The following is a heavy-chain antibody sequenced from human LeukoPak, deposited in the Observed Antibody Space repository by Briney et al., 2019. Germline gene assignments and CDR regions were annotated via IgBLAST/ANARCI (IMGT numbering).Heavy chain of an antibody. J-gene: IGHJ4*02. CDR3: AKAGFNWNDAWVDY. CDR2: ISGSGGST. V-gene: IGHV3-23*01. Sequence: GGSLRLSRAASGFTFSSYAMSWVRQAPGKGLEWVSAISGSGGSTYYADSVKGRFTISRDNSKNTLYLQMNSLRAEDTAVYYCAKAGFNWNDAWVDYWGQGTLVTVSS. CDR1: GFTFSSYA. D-gene: IGHD1-20*01.